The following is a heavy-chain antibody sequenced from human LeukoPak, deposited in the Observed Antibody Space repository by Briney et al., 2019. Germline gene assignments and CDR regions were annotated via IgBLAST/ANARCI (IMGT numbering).Heavy chain of an antibody. CDR3: ARDKGTSYLSSFDY. Sequence: GGSLRLSCAASGFTFNYYNMNWVRQAPGKALEWVSSITSSGAYIFYADSVRGRFTISRDNAKDSLYLQMNSLGPEDTAVYYCARDKGTSYLSSFDYWGQGTLVTVSS. J-gene: IGHJ4*02. D-gene: IGHD6-6*01. CDR2: ITSSGAYI. V-gene: IGHV3-21*01. CDR1: GFTFNYYN.